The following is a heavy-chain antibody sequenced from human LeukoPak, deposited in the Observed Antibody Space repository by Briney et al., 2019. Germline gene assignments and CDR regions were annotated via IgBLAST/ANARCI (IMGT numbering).Heavy chain of an antibody. D-gene: IGHD6-19*01. V-gene: IGHV3-66*01. J-gene: IGHJ4*02. CDR2: IYSGDST. Sequence: PGGSLRLSCAASGFTVSSNYMSWVRQAPGKGLEWVSAIYSGDSTYYADSVKGRFSISRDNSKNTVYLQMNSLRAEDTAVYYCARAGSGQWYIDYWGQGTLVTVSS. CDR3: ARAGSGQWYIDY. CDR1: GFTVSSNY.